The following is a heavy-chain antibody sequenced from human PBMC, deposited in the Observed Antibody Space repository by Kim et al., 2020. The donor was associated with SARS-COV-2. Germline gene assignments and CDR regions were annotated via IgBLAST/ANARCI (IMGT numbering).Heavy chain of an antibody. D-gene: IGHD3-10*01. Sequence: GGSLRLSCAASGITVSRNYMSWVRQAPGKGLEWVSVIYDGDSPFYADSVKGRFTISRDNSKNTVLLQMTSLGADDTAVYYCGRVRRCRGRGCYSYGMDVWGQGTTVTVS. J-gene: IGHJ6*02. V-gene: IGHV3-53*01. CDR2: IYDGDSP. CDR3: GRVRRCRGRGCYSYGMDV. CDR1: GITVSRNY.